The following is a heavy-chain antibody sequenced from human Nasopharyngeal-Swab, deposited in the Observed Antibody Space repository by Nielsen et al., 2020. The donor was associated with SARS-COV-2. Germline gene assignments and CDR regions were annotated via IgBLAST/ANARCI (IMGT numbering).Heavy chain of an antibody. CDR3: ARGSCNSSSCYVLGWFDP. V-gene: IGHV3-48*03. Sequence: WIRQPPEKGLEWVSYISSSSTAIYYADSVKGRFTISRDNAKNSLYLQMNSLRAEDTAVYYCARGSCNSSSCYVLGWFDPWGQGTLVTVSS. J-gene: IGHJ5*02. CDR2: ISSSSTAI. D-gene: IGHD2-2*01.